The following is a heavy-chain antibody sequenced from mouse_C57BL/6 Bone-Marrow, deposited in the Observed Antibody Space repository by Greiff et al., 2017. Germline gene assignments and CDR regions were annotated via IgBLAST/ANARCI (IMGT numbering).Heavy chain of an antibody. D-gene: IGHD2-5*01. CDR2: IHPNSGST. J-gene: IGHJ4*01. CDR3: ARKSPAYYSNYEAMDY. Sequence: QVQLQQPGAELVKPGASVKLSCKASGYTFTSYWMHWVKQRPGQGLEWIGMIHPNSGSTNYNEKFKSKATLTVDKSSSTAYMQLSSLTSEDSAVYYCARKSPAYYSNYEAMDYWGQGTSVTVSS. CDR1: GYTFTSYW. V-gene: IGHV1-64*01.